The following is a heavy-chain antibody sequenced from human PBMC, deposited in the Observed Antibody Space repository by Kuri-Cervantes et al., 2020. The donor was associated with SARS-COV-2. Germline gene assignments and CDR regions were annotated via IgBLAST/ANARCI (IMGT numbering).Heavy chain of an antibody. V-gene: IGHV3-30*07. CDR1: GFTFSSYA. CDR3: ARHGYSYGYPIDY. Sequence: GESLKISCAASGFTFSSYAMHWVRQAPGKGLEWVAVISYDGSNKYYADSVKGRFTISRDNSKNTLYLQMNSLRAEDTAVYYCARHGYSYGYPIDYWGQGTLVTVSS. D-gene: IGHD5-18*01. J-gene: IGHJ4*02. CDR2: ISYDGSNK.